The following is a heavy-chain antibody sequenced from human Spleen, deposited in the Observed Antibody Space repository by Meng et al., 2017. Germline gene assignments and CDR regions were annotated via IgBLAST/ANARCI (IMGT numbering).Heavy chain of an antibody. V-gene: IGHV1-8*01. Sequence: QVQLVQSWAEVKRPGASVKVSCKASGYTFNSYSINWVRQATGQGLEWLGWMNPNNGNTGYAEKFQGRVTMTRDTSQSTAFMELSSLRSDDTAFYYCARVFWSGYYIDNWGQGTLVTVSS. CDR3: ARVFWSGYYIDN. D-gene: IGHD3-3*01. J-gene: IGHJ4*02. CDR1: GYTFNSYS. CDR2: MNPNNGNT.